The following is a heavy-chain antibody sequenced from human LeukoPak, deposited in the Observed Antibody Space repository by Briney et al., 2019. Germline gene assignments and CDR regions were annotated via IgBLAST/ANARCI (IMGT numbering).Heavy chain of an antibody. J-gene: IGHJ4*02. CDR2: ISGSGTVT. CDR1: GFTFSNHA. Sequence: GGSLRLSCAASGFTFSNHAMNWVRQAPGKGLEWVSIISGSGTVTYYADSVKGRFTISRDNSKNTLYLQMNSLRAEDTAVYYCAKTSVGEGRISGCGYFDNWGQGTLVIVSS. CDR3: AKTSVGEGRISGCGYFDN. D-gene: IGHD2-15*01. V-gene: IGHV3-23*01.